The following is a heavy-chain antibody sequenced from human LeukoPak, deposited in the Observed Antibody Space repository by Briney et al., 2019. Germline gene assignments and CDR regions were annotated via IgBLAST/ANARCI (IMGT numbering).Heavy chain of an antibody. CDR1: GFSFNTYT. CDR2: ITWDSAYI. V-gene: IGHV3-21*01. J-gene: IGHJ4*02. Sequence: GGSLRLSCAASGFSFNTYTMNWVRQVPGRGLEWVSSITWDSAYIYYADSVKGRFTISRDNSKNSLYLQVNSLRAEDTAVYYCARGRTTGDNYFDYWGQGTLLSVSS. D-gene: IGHD4-17*01. CDR3: ARGRTTGDNYFDY.